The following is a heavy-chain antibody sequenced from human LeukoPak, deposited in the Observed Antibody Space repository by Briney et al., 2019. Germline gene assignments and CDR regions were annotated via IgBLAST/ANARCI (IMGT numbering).Heavy chain of an antibody. V-gene: IGHV1-2*02. Sequence: ASVKVSCKASGYTFTGYFMHWVRQAPGQGLEWMGWIDPKSGGTIYAQNFQGRVTMTRDTSITTVYMELSRLTTVDTAVYYCAREFFGSEKKEFDYWGQGAQVTVSS. D-gene: IGHD6-19*01. CDR3: AREFFGSEKKEFDY. J-gene: IGHJ4*02. CDR2: IDPKSGGT. CDR1: GYTFTGYF.